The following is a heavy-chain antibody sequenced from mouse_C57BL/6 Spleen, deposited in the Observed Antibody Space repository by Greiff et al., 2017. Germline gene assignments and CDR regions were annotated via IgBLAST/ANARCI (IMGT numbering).Heavy chain of an antibody. CDR3: GRDGSVYYYAMDY. CDR1: GFTFSDYG. V-gene: IGHV5-17*01. Sequence: EVQVVESGGGLVKPGGSLKLSCAASGFTFSDYGMHWVRQAPEKGLEWVAYISSGSSTIYYADTVKGRVTISRDNTKNTLFLQMPSLMSEDKAMYYCGRDGSVYYYAMDYWGKGATVTVSS. J-gene: IGHJ4*01. CDR2: ISSGSSTI. D-gene: IGHD1-1*01.